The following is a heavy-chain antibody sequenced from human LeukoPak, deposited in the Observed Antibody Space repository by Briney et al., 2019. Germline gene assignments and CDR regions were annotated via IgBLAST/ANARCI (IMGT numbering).Heavy chain of an antibody. CDR1: GFTFSSYG. J-gene: IGHJ6*02. CDR2: ISYDGSNK. D-gene: IGHD2-21*02. Sequence: GGSLRLSCAASGFTFSSYGMHWVRQAPGKGLEWVAVISYDGSNKYYADSVKGRFTISRDNSKNTLYLQMNSLRAEDTAVYYCARDGGGTANYYYGMDVWGQGTTVTVSS. CDR3: ARDGGGTANYYYGMDV. V-gene: IGHV3-30*03.